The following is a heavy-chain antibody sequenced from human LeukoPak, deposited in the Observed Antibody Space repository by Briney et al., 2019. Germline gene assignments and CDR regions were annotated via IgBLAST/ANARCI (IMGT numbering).Heavy chain of an antibody. CDR3: ARQGDRMAGIAARRNDY. V-gene: IGHV3-48*01. Sequence: PGGSLRLSCAASGFTFSSYSMNWVRQAPGKGLEWVSYISSSSSTIYYADPVKGRFTISRDNAKNSLYLQMNSLRAEDTAVYYCARQGDRMAGIAARRNDYWGQGTLVTVSS. D-gene: IGHD6-6*01. CDR2: ISSSSSTI. CDR1: GFTFSSYS. J-gene: IGHJ4*02.